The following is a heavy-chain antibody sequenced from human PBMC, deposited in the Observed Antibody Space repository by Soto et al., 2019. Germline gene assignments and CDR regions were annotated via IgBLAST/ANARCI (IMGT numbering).Heavy chain of an antibody. CDR1: GGSISSGDYY. V-gene: IGHV4-30-4*01. Sequence: QVQLQESGPGLVKPSQTLSLTCTVSGGSISSGDYYWSWIRQPPGKGLELIGYIYYSGSTYYNPSIKSRVTISVDTPKTKLPRKLSSVTAAETAVYYCARGWEGTIFGIDYWGQGTLFTVSS. D-gene: IGHD3-3*01. CDR3: ARGWEGTIFGIDY. J-gene: IGHJ4*02. CDR2: IYYSGST.